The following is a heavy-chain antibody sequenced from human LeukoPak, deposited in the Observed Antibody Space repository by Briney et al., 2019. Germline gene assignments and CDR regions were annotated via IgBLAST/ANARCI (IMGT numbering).Heavy chain of an antibody. CDR3: AKVGGSGPRDY. J-gene: IGHJ4*02. Sequence: GGSLRLSCAASGFTFSRYNMNWDRQAPGKGLEWVSSISSGSSYIFYADSVKGRFTISRDNSKNTLYLQMNSLRAEDTAVYYCAKVGGSGPRDYWGQGTLVTVSS. CDR1: GFTFSRYN. D-gene: IGHD2-15*01. V-gene: IGHV3-21*04. CDR2: ISSGSSYI.